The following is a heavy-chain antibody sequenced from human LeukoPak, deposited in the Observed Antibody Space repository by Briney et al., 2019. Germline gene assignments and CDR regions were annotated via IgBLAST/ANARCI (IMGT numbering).Heavy chain of an antibody. D-gene: IGHD6-19*01. Sequence: GGSLRLSCAASGFTFSSYGFHWVRQAPGKGLEWVAFIRYDESNRFYADSVKGRFTISRDNSKNTLYLQMNSLRAEDTAVYYCARDPSSSGWYESGYFQHWGQGTLVTVSS. V-gene: IGHV3-30*02. CDR2: IRYDESNR. CDR3: ARDPSSSGWYESGYFQH. J-gene: IGHJ1*01. CDR1: GFTFSSYG.